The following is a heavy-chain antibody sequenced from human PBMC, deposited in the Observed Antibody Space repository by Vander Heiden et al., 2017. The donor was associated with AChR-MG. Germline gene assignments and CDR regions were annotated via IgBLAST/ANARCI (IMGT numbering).Heavy chain of an antibody. Sequence: QVQLVQPGAEVKKPGASGKVSCKASGYTFTSYGSSWVRQAPGQGLEWMGWISAYNGNTNCAQKLQGRVTMTTDTSTSTAYMELRSLRSDDTAVYYCARFVVVPVTDAFDIWGQGTMVTVSS. CDR3: ARFVVVPVTDAFDI. J-gene: IGHJ3*02. V-gene: IGHV1-18*01. CDR2: ISAYNGNT. D-gene: IGHD2-2*01. CDR1: GYTFTSYG.